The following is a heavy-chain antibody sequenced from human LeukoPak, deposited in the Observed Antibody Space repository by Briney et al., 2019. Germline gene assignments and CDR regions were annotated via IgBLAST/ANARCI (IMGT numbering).Heavy chain of an antibody. J-gene: IGHJ4*02. CDR2: IYYSGTT. CDR1: GDSISRTNFY. Sequence: PSETLSLTCTVSGDSISRTNFYWGWIRQPPGKGLEWIGSIYYSGTTNYNPSLKSRVTISVDTSKKQFSLKLRSVTAADTAVYYCARDPRTYYYDSWGQGTLVTVSS. V-gene: IGHV4-39*02. CDR3: ARDPRTYYYDS. D-gene: IGHD3-22*01.